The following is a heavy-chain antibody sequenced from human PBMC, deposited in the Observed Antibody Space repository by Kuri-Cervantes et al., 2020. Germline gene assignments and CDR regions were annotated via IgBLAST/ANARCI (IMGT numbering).Heavy chain of an antibody. V-gene: IGHV3-52*01. J-gene: IGHJ4*02. Sequence: GGSLRLSCAASGFTFSSSWMHWVCQAPEKGLEWVADIKCDGSEKYYVDSVKGRLTISRDNSKNTLYLQMNSLRAEDTAVYYCAKDLGVAVAYFDYWGQGTLVTVSS. CDR3: AKDLGVAVAYFDY. CDR2: IKCDGSEK. CDR1: GFTFSSSW. D-gene: IGHD6-19*01.